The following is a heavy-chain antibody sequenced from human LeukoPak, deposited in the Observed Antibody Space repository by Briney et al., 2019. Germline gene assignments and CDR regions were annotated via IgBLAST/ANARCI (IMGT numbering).Heavy chain of an antibody. J-gene: IGHJ3*02. CDR1: GYTFTGYY. CDR2: INHNSGGT. Sequence: GASVKVSCKASGYTFTGYYMHWVRQAPGQGLEWMGWINHNSGGTNYAQKFQGRVTMTRNTSNSTADMKLSRLRSDDTAVYYCARGVVAGTHDAFDIWGQGTMVTVSS. D-gene: IGHD6-19*01. CDR3: ARGVVAGTHDAFDI. V-gene: IGHV1-2*02.